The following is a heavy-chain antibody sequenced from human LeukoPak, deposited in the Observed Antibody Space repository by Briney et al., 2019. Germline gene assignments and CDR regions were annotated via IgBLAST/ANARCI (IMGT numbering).Heavy chain of an antibody. CDR1: GFTFSSYA. J-gene: IGHJ6*03. CDR2: ISSNGGST. CDR3: AKGAVAGYYYYYMDV. Sequence: GGSLRLSCAASGFTFSSYAMHWVRQAPGKGLEYVSAISSNGGSTYYANSVKGRFTISRDNSKNTLYLQMNSLRAEDTAVYYCAKGAVAGYYYYYMDVWGKGTTVTVSS. D-gene: IGHD6-19*01. V-gene: IGHV3-64*01.